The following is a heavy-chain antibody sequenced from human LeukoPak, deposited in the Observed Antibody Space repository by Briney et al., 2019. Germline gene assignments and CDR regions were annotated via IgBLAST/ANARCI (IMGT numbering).Heavy chain of an antibody. CDR2: IYYSGST. Sequence: PSETLSLTCTVSGGSISSSSYYWGWIRQPPGKGLEWIGSIYYSGSTYYNPSLKSRVTISVDTSKNQFSLKLSSVTAADTAVYYCARGYLQWLRIDYWGQGTLVTVSS. V-gene: IGHV4-39*07. CDR3: ARGYLQWLRIDY. D-gene: IGHD5-12*01. CDR1: GGSISSSSYY. J-gene: IGHJ4*02.